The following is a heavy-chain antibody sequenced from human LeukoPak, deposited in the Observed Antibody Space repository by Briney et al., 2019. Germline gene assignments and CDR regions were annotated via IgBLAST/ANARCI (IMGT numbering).Heavy chain of an antibody. CDR1: GFTFSSYA. CDR3: AKSAQRGYSYGYY. CDR2: ISGSGGST. Sequence: PGGSLRLSCAASGFTFSSYAMSWVRQAPGKGLEWVSAISGSGGSTYYADSVKGRFPISRDNSKNTLYLQMNSLRAEGTAVYYCAKSAQRGYSYGYYWGQGTLVTVSS. D-gene: IGHD5-18*01. J-gene: IGHJ4*02. V-gene: IGHV3-23*01.